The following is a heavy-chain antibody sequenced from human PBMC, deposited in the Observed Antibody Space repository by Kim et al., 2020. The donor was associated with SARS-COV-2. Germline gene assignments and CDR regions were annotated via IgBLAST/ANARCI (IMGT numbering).Heavy chain of an antibody. CDR1: GFTFSSYG. V-gene: IGHV3-33*01. Sequence: GGSLRLSCAASGFTFSSYGMHWVRQAPGTGLEWVAVIWYDGSNKYYADSVKGRFIISRDNSKNTLYLQMNSLRAEDTAVYYCAREGYFDWLSSLDYWGQG. CDR2: IWYDGSNK. CDR3: AREGYFDWLSSLDY. J-gene: IGHJ4*02. D-gene: IGHD3-9*01.